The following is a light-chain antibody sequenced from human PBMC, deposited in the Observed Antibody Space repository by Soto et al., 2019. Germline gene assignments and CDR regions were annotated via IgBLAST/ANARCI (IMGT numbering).Light chain of an antibody. Sequence: QSALTQPASVSGSPGQSITISCTGASSDVGSYNLVSWYQQYPGKAPKLMIYEVSKRPSGVSNRFSGSKSGNTASLTISGLQAEDEADYYCCSYADSFSWVFGGGTQLTVL. CDR3: CSYADSFSWV. CDR2: EVS. CDR1: SSDVGSYNL. J-gene: IGLJ3*02. V-gene: IGLV2-23*02.